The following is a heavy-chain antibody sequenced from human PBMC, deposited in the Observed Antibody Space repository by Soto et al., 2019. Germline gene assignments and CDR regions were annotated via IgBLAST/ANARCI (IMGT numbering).Heavy chain of an antibody. V-gene: IGHV4-39*07. Sequence: SETLSLTCTVSGGSISSSSDYWGWIRQPPGKGLEWIGSIYYSGSTYYNPSLKSRVTISVDTSKNQFSLKLSSVTAADTAVYYCARAPRVTGTRDKKGYYFDYWGQGTLVTVSS. CDR3: ARAPRVTGTRDKKGYYFDY. D-gene: IGHD1-7*01. J-gene: IGHJ4*02. CDR2: IYYSGST. CDR1: GGSISSSSDY.